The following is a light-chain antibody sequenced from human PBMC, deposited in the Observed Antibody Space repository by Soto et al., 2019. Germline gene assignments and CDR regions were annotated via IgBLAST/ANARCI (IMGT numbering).Light chain of an antibody. CDR3: QQYGSSPGT. CDR2: GAS. V-gene: IGKV3-20*01. Sequence: EIVLTQSPGTLSLSPGERATLSCRASQSVSSSYLAWYQQKPGQAPRLLIYGASSRATGIPDRFSGSGSVTDFTLTISRLEPEDFAVYYCQQYGSSPGTFGQGTKLVSK. CDR1: QSVSSSY. J-gene: IGKJ2*02.